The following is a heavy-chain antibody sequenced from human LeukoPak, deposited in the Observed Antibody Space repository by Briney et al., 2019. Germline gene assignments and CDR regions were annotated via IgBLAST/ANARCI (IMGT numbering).Heavy chain of an antibody. CDR2: ISNSGDST. D-gene: IGHD3-10*01. Sequence: GGSLRLSCAPSGFIFSRYAMNWVRQAPGKGLEWVSIISNSGDSTIYAGSVKGRFTISRDNAKNSLHLQMNSLRADDTAVYYCARAGNYYGSGSYYYFDYWGQGTLVTVSS. V-gene: IGHV3-23*01. CDR3: ARAGNYYGSGSYYYFDY. CDR1: GFIFSRYA. J-gene: IGHJ4*02.